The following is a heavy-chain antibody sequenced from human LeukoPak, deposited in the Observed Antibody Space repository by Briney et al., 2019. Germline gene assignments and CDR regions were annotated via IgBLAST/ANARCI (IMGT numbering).Heavy chain of an antibody. J-gene: IGHJ5*02. CDR2: MNPNSGNT. D-gene: IGHD5-12*01. Sequence: ASVKVSCKASGYTFTSYDINWVRQATGQGLVWMGWMNPNSGNTGYAQKFQGRVTMTRNTSISTAYMELSSLRSEDTAVYYCARGRYSGYDFSSWGQGTLVTVSS. V-gene: IGHV1-8*01. CDR1: GYTFTSYD. CDR3: ARGRYSGYDFSS.